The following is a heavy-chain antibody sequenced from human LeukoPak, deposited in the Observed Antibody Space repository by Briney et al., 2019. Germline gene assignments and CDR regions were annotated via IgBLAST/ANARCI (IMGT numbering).Heavy chain of an antibody. Sequence: SVKVSCKASGDTSIPYTFSWVRQGPGQGLEWIGRIIPSLDVANYAQKFQGRVTLSVDRDTATTYMEVTSLRSEDTAIYYCARDHCTPGTCLGGHWGQGTLVTVSA. CDR3: ARDHCTPGTCLGGH. V-gene: IGHV1-69*04. CDR2: IIPSLDVA. D-gene: IGHD2-15*01. J-gene: IGHJ4*02. CDR1: GDTSIPYT.